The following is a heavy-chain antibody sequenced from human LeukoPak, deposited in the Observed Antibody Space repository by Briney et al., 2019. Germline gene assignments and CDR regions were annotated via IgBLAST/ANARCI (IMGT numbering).Heavy chain of an antibody. Sequence: PSETLSLTCTVSGGSVGSGGYYWSWIRQPPGKGLEWIGYIYYSGSTNYNPSLKSRVTISVDTSKNQFSLKLSSVTAADTAVYYCATHSPGLRFLEWTPLPYMDVWGKGTTVTVSS. CDR2: IYYSGST. CDR1: GGSVGSGGYY. D-gene: IGHD3-3*01. J-gene: IGHJ6*03. V-gene: IGHV4-61*08. CDR3: ATHSPGLRFLEWTPLPYMDV.